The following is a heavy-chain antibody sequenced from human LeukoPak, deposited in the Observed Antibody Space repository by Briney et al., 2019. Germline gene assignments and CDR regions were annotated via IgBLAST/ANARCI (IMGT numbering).Heavy chain of an antibody. Sequence: SETLSLTCAVYGGPFSGYYWSWIRQPPGKGLEWIGEINHSGSTNYNPSLKSRVTISVDTSKNQFSLKLSSVTAADTAVYYCARGRWVAAAGYWGQGTLVTVSS. CDR2: INHSGST. D-gene: IGHD6-13*01. V-gene: IGHV4-34*01. CDR3: ARGRWVAAAGY. CDR1: GGPFSGYY. J-gene: IGHJ4*02.